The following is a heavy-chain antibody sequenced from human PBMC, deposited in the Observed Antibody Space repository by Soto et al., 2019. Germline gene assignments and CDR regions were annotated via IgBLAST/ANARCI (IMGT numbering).Heavy chain of an antibody. CDR2: IKQDGSEK. Sequence: EVQLVESGGGLVQPGGSLRLSCAASGFTFSSYWMSWVRQAPGKGLEWVANIKQDGSEKYYVDSVKGRFTISRDNAKNSLYLQMNSLRAEDTAVYYCAREDSSGWYGVDYWGQGTLVTVSS. J-gene: IGHJ4*02. V-gene: IGHV3-7*01. CDR3: AREDSSGWYGVDY. CDR1: GFTFSSYW. D-gene: IGHD6-19*01.